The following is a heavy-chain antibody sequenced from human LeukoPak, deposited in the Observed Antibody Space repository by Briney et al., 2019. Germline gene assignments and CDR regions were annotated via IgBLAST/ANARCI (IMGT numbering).Heavy chain of an antibody. J-gene: IGHJ5*02. Sequence: SETLSLTCTVSGGSFNRSGYYWGWIRQPPGKGLEWIGNIYYSGSTYYNPSLKSRVTISVDTSKNQFSLKLSSVTAADTAVYYGTGLWGLDPWGDGTLVTVSS. D-gene: IGHD7-27*01. CDR3: TGLWGLDP. V-gene: IGHV4-39*01. CDR1: GGSFNRSGYY. CDR2: IYYSGST.